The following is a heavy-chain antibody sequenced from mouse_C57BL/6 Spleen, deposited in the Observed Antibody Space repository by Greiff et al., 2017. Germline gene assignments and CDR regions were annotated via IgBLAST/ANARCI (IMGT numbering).Heavy chain of an antibody. CDR1: GYTFTDYN. D-gene: IGHD4-1*01. CDR3: ALTGTWFAY. CDR2: INPNNGGT. Sequence: EVKLMESGPELVKPGASVKMSCKASGYTFTDYNMHWVKQSHGKSLEWIGYINPNNGGTSYNQKFKGKATLTVNKSSSTAYMELRSLTSEDSAVYYCALTGTWFAYWGQGTLVTVSA. V-gene: IGHV1-22*01. J-gene: IGHJ3*01.